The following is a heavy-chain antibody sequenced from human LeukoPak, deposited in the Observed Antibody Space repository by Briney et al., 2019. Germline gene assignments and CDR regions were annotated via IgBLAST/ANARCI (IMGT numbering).Heavy chain of an antibody. CDR2: INWNGGST. Sequence: GGSLRLSCAASGFTFYDYGMSWVRHAPGKGLGWVSGINWNGGSTGYADSVKGRFTISRDNAKNSLYLQMNSLRAEDTAVYYCAELGITMIGGVWGKGTTVTISS. V-gene: IGHV3-20*04. J-gene: IGHJ6*04. CDR1: GFTFYDYG. CDR3: AELGITMIGGV. D-gene: IGHD3-10*02.